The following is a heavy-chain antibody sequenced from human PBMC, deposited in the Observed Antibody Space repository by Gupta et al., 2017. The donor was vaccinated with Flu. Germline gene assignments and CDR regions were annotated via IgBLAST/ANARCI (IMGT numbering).Heavy chain of an antibody. Sequence: GYYWSWIRQAPGKGLEWIGEISHDGITKYNPVLESRVTISADASNNQFSLNLRAVTEADTAVYFCARVGGRFFRRVEYFQQWGQGTQGPVS. V-gene: IGHV4-34*01. CDR1: GYY. CDR2: ISHDGIT. D-gene: IGHD3-16*01. CDR3: ARVGGRFFRRVEYFQQ. J-gene: IGHJ1*01.